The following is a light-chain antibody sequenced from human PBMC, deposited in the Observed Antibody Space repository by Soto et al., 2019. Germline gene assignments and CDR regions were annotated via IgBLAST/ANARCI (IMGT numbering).Light chain of an antibody. J-gene: IGLJ1*01. Sequence: QSVLTQPASVSGSPGQSITISCTGTSSDVGSNDLVSWYQQHPGKASKLMIYEDSKRPSGVSTRFSGSKSGNTASLTISGLQAGDEADYYCCSYAGSRTYVFGTGTRSPS. CDR3: CSYAGSRTYV. V-gene: IGLV2-23*01. CDR2: EDS. CDR1: SSDVGSNDL.